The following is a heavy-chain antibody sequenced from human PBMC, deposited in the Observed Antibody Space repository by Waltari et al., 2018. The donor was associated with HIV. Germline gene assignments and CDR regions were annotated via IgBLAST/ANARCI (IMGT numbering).Heavy chain of an antibody. CDR1: GGSISSSSYY. V-gene: IGHV4-39*01. CDR3: ARVQTGVDTAMVNRYFDL. Sequence: QLHLQESGPGLVKHSETLSLTCTVSGGSISSSSYYWGWIRQPPGQWLEWIGSIYYSGSTYYNPSLKSRVTISVDTSKNQFSLKLSSVTAADTAVYYCARVQTGVDTAMVNRYFDLWGRGTLVTVSS. CDR2: IYYSGST. D-gene: IGHD5-18*01. J-gene: IGHJ2*01.